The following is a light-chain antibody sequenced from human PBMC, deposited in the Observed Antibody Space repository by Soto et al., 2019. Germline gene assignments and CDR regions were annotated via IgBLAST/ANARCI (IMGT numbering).Light chain of an antibody. CDR3: HQSRTYPLA. CDR2: KAS. V-gene: IGKV1-5*03. CDR1: QSISNY. J-gene: IGKJ4*01. Sequence: DVRMTQSPSTLSASVGDRVTITCRASQSISNYLAWYHQKPVKDLNFMIYKASSLESGVPSRFSGSGSGTEFILNIRSLQPDDFGTYSCHQSRTYPLAFGGGDKVEIK.